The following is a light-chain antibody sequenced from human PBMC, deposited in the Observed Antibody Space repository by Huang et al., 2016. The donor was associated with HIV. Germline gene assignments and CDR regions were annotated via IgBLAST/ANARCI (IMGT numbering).Light chain of an antibody. CDR3: QQYDRWPPFT. CDR1: QSVATT. V-gene: IGKV3-15*01. J-gene: IGKJ3*01. Sequence: EIVMTQSPVTLSVPPGERATLSCTASQSVATTLAWYQQKPGQAPRLLIYGTSHRATGVPARLSGSGSGTDFTLTSSILQSEDFAVYYCQQYDRWPPFTFGPGTKVDIK. CDR2: GTS.